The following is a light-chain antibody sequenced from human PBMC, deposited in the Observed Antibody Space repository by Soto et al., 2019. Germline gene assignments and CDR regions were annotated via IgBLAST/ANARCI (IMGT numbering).Light chain of an antibody. CDR1: QSITNY. CDR2: VAS. Sequence: DIPMTQSPSSLSASVGDRVTITCRASQSITNYLNWYQQKPGKAPNLLIYVASSLQSGVPSRFSGSGSGTDFTLTISSLQPEDFASYYCQQSYSAPHTFGQGTKLEIK. J-gene: IGKJ2*01. CDR3: QQSYSAPHT. V-gene: IGKV1-39*01.